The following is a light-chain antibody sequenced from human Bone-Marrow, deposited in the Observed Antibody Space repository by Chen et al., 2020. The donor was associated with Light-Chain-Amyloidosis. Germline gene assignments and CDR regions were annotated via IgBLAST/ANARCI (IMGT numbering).Light chain of an antibody. J-gene: IGLJ3*02. V-gene: IGLV3-21*02. CDR3: QVWDRSSDRPV. Sequence: SYVLTPPFSVLAGPGQPYNLAGGGINIGTTSVNFYQQTPGQAPLLVVNDDSDRPSGIPERLSVSNYGNTATLTISRVEAGDEADYYCQVWDRSSDRPVFGGGTKLTVL. CDR1: NIGTTS. CDR2: DDS.